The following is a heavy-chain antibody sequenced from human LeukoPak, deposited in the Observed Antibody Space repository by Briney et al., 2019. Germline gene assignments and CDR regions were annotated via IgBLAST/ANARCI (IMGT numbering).Heavy chain of an antibody. V-gene: IGHV1-2*04. J-gene: IGHJ6*02. CDR1: GYTFTGYY. CDR3: ARDSRDGYNPPNYYGMDV. D-gene: IGHD5-24*01. Sequence: ASVKVSCKASGYTFTGYYMHWVRQAPGQGLEWMGWINPNSGGTNYAQKFQGWVTMTRDTSISTAYMELSRLRSDDTAVYYCARDSRDGYNPPNYYGMDVWGQGTTVTVSS. CDR2: INPNSGGT.